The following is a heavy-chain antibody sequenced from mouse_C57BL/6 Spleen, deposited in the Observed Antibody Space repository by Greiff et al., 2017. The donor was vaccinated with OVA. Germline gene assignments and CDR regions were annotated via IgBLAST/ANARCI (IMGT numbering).Heavy chain of an antibody. CDR1: GYSFTDYN. Sequence: EVKLQESGPELVKPGASVKISCKASGYSFTDYNMNWVKQSNGKSLEWIGVINPNYGTTSYNQKFKGKATLTVDQSSSTAYMQLNSLTSEDSAVYYCARAPITTVVDYAMDYWGQGTSVTVSS. CDR3: ARAPITTVVDYAMDY. CDR2: INPNYGTT. D-gene: IGHD1-1*01. J-gene: IGHJ4*01. V-gene: IGHV1-39*01.